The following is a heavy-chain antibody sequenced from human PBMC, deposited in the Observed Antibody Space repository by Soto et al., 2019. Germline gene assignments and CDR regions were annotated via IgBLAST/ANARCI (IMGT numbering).Heavy chain of an antibody. D-gene: IGHD5-12*01. CDR1: GVTFSDSA. CDR2: IVVGSGNT. V-gene: IGHV1-58*01. CDR3: SIEVVATGLV. J-gene: IGHJ4*02. Sequence: MQLVQSGPEVKRPGTSVKVSCKTSGVTFSDSAVQWVRQARGQRLEWIGRIVVGSGNTDYAQKFQERITITRDMSTSTVHVEFNSRRSEDTAMYCCSIEVVATGLVWGRGALVTVSS.